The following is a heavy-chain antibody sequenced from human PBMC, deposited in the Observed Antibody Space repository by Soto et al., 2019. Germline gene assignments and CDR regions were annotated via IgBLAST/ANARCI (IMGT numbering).Heavy chain of an antibody. V-gene: IGHV4-59*08. CDR2: MHYTGIT. Sequence: SETLSLTCSFSGDSVTSHYLTWIRQSPEKGLEWIGYMHYTGITHYNPSLKSRVTISVDTSKNQFSLKLSSVTAADTAVYYCARSGWSSSWYSRGTIDYWGQGTLVTVSS. CDR1: GDSVTSHY. J-gene: IGHJ4*02. CDR3: ARSGWSSSWYSRGTIDY. D-gene: IGHD6-13*01.